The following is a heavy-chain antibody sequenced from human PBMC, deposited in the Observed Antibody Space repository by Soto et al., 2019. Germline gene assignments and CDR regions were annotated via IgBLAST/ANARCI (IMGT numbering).Heavy chain of an antibody. D-gene: IGHD3-3*01. V-gene: IGHV4-34*01. CDR3: AGPPFTTRVTLFDY. Sequence: SETLSLTCAVYGGSFSGYYWSWIRQPPGKGLEWIGEINHSGSTNYNPSLKGRVTISVDTSKNQFSLKLSSVTAADTAVYYCAGPPFTTRVTLFDYWGQGTLVTVSP. CDR1: GGSFSGYY. J-gene: IGHJ4*02. CDR2: INHSGST.